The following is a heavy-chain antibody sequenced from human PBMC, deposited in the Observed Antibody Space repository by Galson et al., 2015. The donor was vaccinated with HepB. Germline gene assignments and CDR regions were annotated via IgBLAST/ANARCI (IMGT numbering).Heavy chain of an antibody. J-gene: IGHJ4*02. D-gene: IGHD6-19*01. CDR2: LSYDGRNT. V-gene: IGHV3-30*18. Sequence: MHWVRQAPGKGLEWVAILSYDGRNTYSADSVKGRFTVSRDNSKNTLYLQLNSLRPEDTAVYYCAKDSRYISGWYTGRGGLDFWGQGTLVTVSS. CDR3: AKDSRYISGWYTGRGGLDF.